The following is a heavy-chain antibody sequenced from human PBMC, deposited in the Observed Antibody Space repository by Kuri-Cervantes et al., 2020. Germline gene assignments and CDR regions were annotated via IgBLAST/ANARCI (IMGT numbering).Heavy chain of an antibody. Sequence: SVKVSCKASGYTFTSYGISWVRQAPGQGLEWMGWIIPIFGTANYAQKFQGRVTITTDESTSTAYMELSSLRYEDTAVYYCASSFRGIDAFDIWGQGTMVTVSS. CDR2: IIPIFGTA. CDR3: ASSFRGIDAFDI. D-gene: IGHD3-16*01. V-gene: IGHV1-69*05. CDR1: GYTFTSYG. J-gene: IGHJ3*02.